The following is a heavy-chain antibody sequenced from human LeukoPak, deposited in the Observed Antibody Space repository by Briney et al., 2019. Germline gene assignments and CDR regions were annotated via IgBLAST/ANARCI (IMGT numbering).Heavy chain of an antibody. D-gene: IGHD2-15*01. J-gene: IGHJ4*02. CDR1: GFTFSSYA. CDR2: ISGSGGST. CDR3: AKGAIDIVVVVAATAFDY. V-gene: IGHV3-23*01. Sequence: HPGGSLRLSCAASGFTFSSYAMSWVRQAPGKGLEWVSAISGSGGSTYYADSVKGRFTISRDNSKNTLYLQMNSLRAEDTAVYYCAKGAIDIVVVVAATAFDYWGQGTLVTVSS.